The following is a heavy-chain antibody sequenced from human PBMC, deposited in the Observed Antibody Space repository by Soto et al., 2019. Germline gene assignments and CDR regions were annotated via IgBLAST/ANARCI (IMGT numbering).Heavy chain of an antibody. CDR2: INVGNVKT. CDR3: ARDPEYGSGSLDV. J-gene: IGHJ3*01. V-gene: IGHV1-3*01. CDR1: GYSFTSYG. Sequence: QVQLVQSGAEVKKPGASVKVSCKASGYSFTSYGVHWVRQAPGQRLEWMGWINVGNVKTKYSEKFEGRVTMIRDTSASTVYMEMNSVRSEDTAIYYCARDPEYGSGSLDVWGQGTMVTVSS. D-gene: IGHD3-10*01.